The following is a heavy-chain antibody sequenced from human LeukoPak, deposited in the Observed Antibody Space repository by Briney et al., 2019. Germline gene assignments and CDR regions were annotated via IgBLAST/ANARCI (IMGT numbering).Heavy chain of an antibody. Sequence: GGSLILSCVVSGFDLGSYEMSWVRQAPGKGLEWVSYIGGSGSPTHYADSVKGRFTVSRDNAKSSLYLQMNSLRVEDTAVYYCAREIVPTPDTFDIWGQGTVVTVSS. D-gene: IGHD2-15*01. CDR2: IGGSGSPT. J-gene: IGHJ3*02. CDR1: GFDLGSYE. V-gene: IGHV3-48*03. CDR3: AREIVPTPDTFDI.